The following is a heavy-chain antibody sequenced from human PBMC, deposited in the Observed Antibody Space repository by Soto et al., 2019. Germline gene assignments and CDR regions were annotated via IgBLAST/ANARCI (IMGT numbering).Heavy chain of an antibody. CDR1: GYSFTSYW. J-gene: IGHJ6*02. Sequence: PGESLKISCKGSGYSFTSYWIGWVRQMPGKGLEWMGIIYPGDSDTRYSPSFQGQVTISADKSISTAYLQWSSLKASDTAMYYCARLVPLYGLEYYYYGMDVWGQGTTVTVS. CDR2: IYPGDSDT. D-gene: IGHD3-16*01. CDR3: ARLVPLYGLEYYYYGMDV. V-gene: IGHV5-51*01.